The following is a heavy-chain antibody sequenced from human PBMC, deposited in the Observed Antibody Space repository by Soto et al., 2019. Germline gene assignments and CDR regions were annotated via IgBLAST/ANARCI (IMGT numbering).Heavy chain of an antibody. CDR3: ARGLNGYLHYFDY. D-gene: IGHD5-18*01. V-gene: IGHV1-3*01. CDR2: INAGNGNT. Sequence: ASMKVSRKASGYTFTSYAMHWGRQAPGQRLEWMGWINAGNGNTKYSQKFQGRVTITRDTSASTAYMELSSLRSEDTAVYYCARGLNGYLHYFDYWGQGTLVTVSS. J-gene: IGHJ4*02. CDR1: GYTFTSYA.